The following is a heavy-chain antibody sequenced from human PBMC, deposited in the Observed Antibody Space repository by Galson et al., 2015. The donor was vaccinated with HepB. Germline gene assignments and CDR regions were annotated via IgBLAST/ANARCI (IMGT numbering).Heavy chain of an antibody. CDR2: IWYDGSNK. D-gene: IGHD6-19*01. J-gene: IGHJ5*02. Sequence: SLRLSCAASGFTFSSFGMHWVRQAPGKGLEWVAGIWYDGSNKYYADSVTGRFTISRDSYKNTLYLHMNSLRAEDSAVYYCARDALFYSSGWTNWFDPWCQGTLVTVSS. V-gene: IGHV3-33*01. CDR3: ARDALFYSSGWTNWFDP. CDR1: GFTFSSFG.